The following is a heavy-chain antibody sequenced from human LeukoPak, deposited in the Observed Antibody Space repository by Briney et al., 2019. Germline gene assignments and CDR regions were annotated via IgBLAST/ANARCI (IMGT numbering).Heavy chain of an antibody. CDR1: GGSFSGYY. CDR2: INHSGST. D-gene: IGHD4-17*01. V-gene: IGHV4-34*01. Sequence: SETLSLTCAVYGGSFSGYYWSWIRQPPGKGLEWIGEINHSGSTNYNPSLKSRVTISVDTSKNQFSLKLSSVTPADTAVYYCARAPRPANDYGDYYYYYGMDVWGQGTTVTVSS. J-gene: IGHJ6*02. CDR3: ARAPRPANDYGDYYYYYGMDV.